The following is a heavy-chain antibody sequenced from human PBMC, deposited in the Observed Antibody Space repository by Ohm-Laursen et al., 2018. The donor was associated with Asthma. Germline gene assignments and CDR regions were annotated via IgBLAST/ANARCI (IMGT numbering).Heavy chain of an antibody. CDR3: AMISGYSSGWYRELFDY. D-gene: IGHD6-19*01. Sequence: RSLRLSCAASGFTFSSYAMHWVRQAPGKGLEWVAVISYDGSNKYYADSVKGRFTISRDNSKNTLYLQMNSLRAEDTAVYYCAMISGYSSGWYRELFDYWGQGTLVTVSS. V-gene: IGHV3-30-3*01. CDR2: ISYDGSNK. J-gene: IGHJ4*02. CDR1: GFTFSSYA.